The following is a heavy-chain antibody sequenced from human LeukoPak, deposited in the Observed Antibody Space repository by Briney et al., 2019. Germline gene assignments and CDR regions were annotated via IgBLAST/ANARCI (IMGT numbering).Heavy chain of an antibody. Sequence: ASVTVSCTASGYTFTSYGISWVRQAPGQGLEWMGWISAYNGNTNYAQKLQGRVTMTTDTSTSTAYMELRSLRSDDTAVYYCARLDIVVVPAASRGFDPWGQGTLVTVSS. CDR2: ISAYNGNT. V-gene: IGHV1-18*04. D-gene: IGHD2-2*03. CDR1: GYTFTSYG. J-gene: IGHJ5*02. CDR3: ARLDIVVVPAASRGFDP.